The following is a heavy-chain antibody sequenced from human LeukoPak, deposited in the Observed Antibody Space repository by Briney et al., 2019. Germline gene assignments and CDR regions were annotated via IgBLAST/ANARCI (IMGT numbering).Heavy chain of an antibody. CDR1: GGSISSSGYY. V-gene: IGHV4-39*07. J-gene: IGHJ6*03. CDR2: IYYTGST. CDR3: ARVRYYYAPSGYYYYYYMDV. Sequence: SETLSLTCIVSGGSISSSGYYWGWIRQPPEKGLEWIGSIYYTGSTYYNPSLKSRVTISVDTSKNQFSLKLSSVTAADTAVYYCARVRYYYAPSGYYYYYYMDVWGKGTTVTISS. D-gene: IGHD3-10*01.